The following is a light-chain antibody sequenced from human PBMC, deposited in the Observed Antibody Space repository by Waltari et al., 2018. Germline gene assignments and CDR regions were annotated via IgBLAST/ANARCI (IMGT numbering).Light chain of an antibody. J-gene: IGKJ4*01. CDR3: QQYGSSPRT. Sequence: EIVLTQSPGTLSLSPGERATLSCRASQSVSSSYLAWYQQKPGQAPRLLIYGASSRATGIPDRFSGSGSGTDFTLTISRLEPEDFAVYYCQQYGSSPRTFGGGTRWRSN. V-gene: IGKV3-20*01. CDR2: GAS. CDR1: QSVSSSY.